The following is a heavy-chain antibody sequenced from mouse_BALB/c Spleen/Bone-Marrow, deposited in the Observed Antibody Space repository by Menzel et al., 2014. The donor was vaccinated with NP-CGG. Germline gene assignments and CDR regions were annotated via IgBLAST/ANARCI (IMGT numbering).Heavy chain of an antibody. D-gene: IGHD2-2*01. V-gene: IGHV1-69*01. CDR1: GYTFTDYW. CDR2: IDTSDSYT. CDR3: AREDYGYGAMDY. Sequence: QVQLQQPGAELVMPGASVKMSCKASGYTFTDYWMHWVKQRPGQGLEWIGAIDTSDSYTSYNQKFKGKATLTVDESSSTAYMQLSSLTSEDPAVYYCAREDYGYGAMDYWGQGTSVTVSS. J-gene: IGHJ4*01.